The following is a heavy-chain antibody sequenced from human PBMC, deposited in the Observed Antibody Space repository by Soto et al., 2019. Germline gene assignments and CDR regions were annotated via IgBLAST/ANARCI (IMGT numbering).Heavy chain of an antibody. CDR2: IKQDGSDT. V-gene: IGHV3-7*01. CDR1: GFMFSNYW. D-gene: IGHD4-17*01. Sequence: EVQLVESGGGLVQPGGSLRLSCAAAGFMFSNYWMSWVRQAPGQGLEWVAIIKQDGSDTYYVDSVKGRFTISRDNAKNSLYLQMNSLRIEDAAVYYCARNRDYAFDYWGRGTLVTVSS. CDR3: ARNRDYAFDY. J-gene: IGHJ4*02.